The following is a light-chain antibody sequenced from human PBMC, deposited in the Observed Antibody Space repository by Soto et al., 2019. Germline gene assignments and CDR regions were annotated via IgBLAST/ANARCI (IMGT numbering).Light chain of an antibody. CDR3: QHLDSYPIT. CDR1: QGVRTE. V-gene: IGKV1-9*01. CDR2: AAS. Sequence: DIPLTQSPSFLSTSVGDRVTITCRASQGVRTELAWYQQKPGRAPKLLIYAASTLQTGVPSRFSGSGSGTEFTLTISSLQPEDFATYYCQHLDSYPITFGQGTRLEIK. J-gene: IGKJ5*01.